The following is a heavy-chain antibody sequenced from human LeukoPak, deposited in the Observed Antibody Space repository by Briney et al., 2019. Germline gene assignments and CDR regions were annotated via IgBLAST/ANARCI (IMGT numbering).Heavy chain of an antibody. Sequence: PGGSLRLSCAASGFTFRNYWMHWVRHAPGKGLVWVSRIKNDGTTINYADSVEGRFTISRDNAKNTLYLQMNSLRAEDTAVYYCAKDLWQGEYYYDSSGPFDYWGQGTLVTVSS. CDR1: GFTFRNYW. D-gene: IGHD3-22*01. J-gene: IGHJ4*02. CDR3: AKDLWQGEYYYDSSGPFDY. V-gene: IGHV3-74*01. CDR2: IKNDGTTI.